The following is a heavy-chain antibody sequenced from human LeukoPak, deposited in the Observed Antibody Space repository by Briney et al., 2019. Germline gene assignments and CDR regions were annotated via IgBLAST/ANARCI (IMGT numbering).Heavy chain of an antibody. J-gene: IGHJ5*02. CDR2: IYYSGST. V-gene: IGHV4-59*01. Sequence: SETLSLTCAVYGGSFSGYYWSWIRQPPGKGLEWIGYIYYSGSTNYNPSLKSRVTISVDTSKNQFSLKLSSVTAADTAVYYCAREVSTRGWFDPWGQGTLVTVSS. CDR3: AREVSTRGWFDP. D-gene: IGHD3-16*01. CDR1: GGSFSGYY.